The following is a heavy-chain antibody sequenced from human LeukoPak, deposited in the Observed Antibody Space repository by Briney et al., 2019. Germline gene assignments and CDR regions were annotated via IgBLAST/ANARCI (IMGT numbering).Heavy chain of an antibody. Sequence: GGSLRLSCAASAFSFSDYGMYWARQAPDKWLEWVAFIRYDGNNKYYGDSVKGRFTISRDNSRNTLYLQMDCLRLEDTAVYYCAKKYDLIAGYWDLYRAFDMRGPGTMVTVSS. J-gene: IGHJ3*02. D-gene: IGHD3-9*01. V-gene: IGHV3-30*02. CDR1: AFSFSDYG. CDR3: AKKYDLIAGYWDLYRAFDM. CDR2: IRYDGNNK.